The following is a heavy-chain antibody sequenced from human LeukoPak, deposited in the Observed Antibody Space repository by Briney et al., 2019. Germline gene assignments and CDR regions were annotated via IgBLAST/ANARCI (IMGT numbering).Heavy chain of an antibody. Sequence: GGSLRLSCAASGFTFTSYGISWVRQAPGQGLEWMGWISAYNGNTNYAQKLQGRVTMTTDTSTSTAYMELRSLRSDDTAVYYCARVRRYYDSSGYRIFDYWGQGTLVTVSS. D-gene: IGHD3-22*01. CDR1: GFTFTSYG. V-gene: IGHV1-18*01. CDR2: ISAYNGNT. J-gene: IGHJ4*02. CDR3: ARVRRYYDSSGYRIFDY.